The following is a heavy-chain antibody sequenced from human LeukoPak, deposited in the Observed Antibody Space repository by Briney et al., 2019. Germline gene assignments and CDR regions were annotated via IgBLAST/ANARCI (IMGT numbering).Heavy chain of an antibody. J-gene: IGHJ5*02. V-gene: IGHV4-59*08. CDR2: IYYSGST. CDR3: ARHVGAYYDFWSGYNWFDP. Sequence: PSETLSLTCTVSGGSISSYYWSWLRQPPGKGLEWIGYIYYSGSTNYNPSLKSRVTISVDTSKNQFSLKLSSVTAADTAVYYCARHVGAYYDFWSGYNWFDPWGQGTLVTVSS. D-gene: IGHD3-3*01. CDR1: GGSISSYY.